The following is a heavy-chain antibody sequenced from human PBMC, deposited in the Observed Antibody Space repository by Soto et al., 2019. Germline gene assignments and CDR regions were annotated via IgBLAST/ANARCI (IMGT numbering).Heavy chain of an antibody. J-gene: IGHJ4*02. V-gene: IGHV4-59*08. D-gene: IGHD6-19*01. CDR1: GGSISSYY. Sequence: SETLSLTCTVSGGSISSYYWSWIRQPPGKGLEWIGYIYYSGSTNYNPSLKSRVTISVDTSKNQFSLKLSSVTAADTAVYYCAGPPGYNSGWYSFDYGGQGTLVTVS. CDR2: IYYSGST. CDR3: AGPPGYNSGWYSFDY.